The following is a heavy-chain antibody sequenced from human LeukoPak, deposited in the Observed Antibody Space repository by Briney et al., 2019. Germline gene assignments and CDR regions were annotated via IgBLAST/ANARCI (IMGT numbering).Heavy chain of an antibody. CDR1: GFTFSRYG. J-gene: IGHJ4*02. CDR3: AKDSNWAFDY. V-gene: IGHV3-30*02. D-gene: IGHD7-27*01. Sequence: PGGSLRLSCGASGFTFSRYGMHWVRQAPGMGLEWVTYIRKDGSDKYYADSVKGRFTISRDSSKNMVYLQMTSLRAEDTALYYCAKDSNWAFDYWGQGTLVSVSS. CDR2: IRKDGSDK.